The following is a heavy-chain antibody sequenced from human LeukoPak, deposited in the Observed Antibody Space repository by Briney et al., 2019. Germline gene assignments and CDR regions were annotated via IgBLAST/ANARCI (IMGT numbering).Heavy chain of an antibody. CDR3: ARGIAAASERAFDI. D-gene: IGHD6-13*01. V-gene: IGHV4-4*07. CDR1: GGSISSYY. J-gene: IGHJ3*02. CDR2: IYSSGGT. Sequence: SETLSLTCTVSGGSISSYYWSWIRQPAGKGLEWIGRIYSSGGTDYNPSLKSRVTMSVDTSKNQFSLKLRSVTAADTAVYYCARGIAAASERAFDIWGRGTMVTVSS.